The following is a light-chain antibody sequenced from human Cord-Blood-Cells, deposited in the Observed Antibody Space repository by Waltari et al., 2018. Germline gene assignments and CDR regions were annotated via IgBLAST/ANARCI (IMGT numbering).Light chain of an antibody. CDR1: QSISSY. J-gene: IGKJ2*01. CDR2: AAS. V-gene: IGKV1-39*01. Sequence: DIQMTQSPSSLSASVGDRVTITCRASQSISSYLNWYQQKPGKAPQLRIYAASSLQSGVPSRFSGSGSGTDFTLTISSLQPEDFATYYCQQSYSTPYTFGQGTKLEIK. CDR3: QQSYSTPYT.